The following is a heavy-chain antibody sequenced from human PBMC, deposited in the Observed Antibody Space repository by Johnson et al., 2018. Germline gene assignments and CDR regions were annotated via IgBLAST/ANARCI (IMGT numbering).Heavy chain of an antibody. J-gene: IGHJ6*03. CDR1: GFTFSSYG. CDR3: AKDLLVRSGYYYMDV. D-gene: IGHD6-6*01. Sequence: QVQLVQSGGGVVQPGRSLRLSCAASGFTFSSYGMHWVRQAPGKGLEWVAVIWYDGSNKYYADSVKGRFTISRDNSKNTLYLQMNSLRGEETAVYYCAKDLLVRSGYYYMDVWCKGTTVTGSS. V-gene: IGHV3-33*06. CDR2: IWYDGSNK.